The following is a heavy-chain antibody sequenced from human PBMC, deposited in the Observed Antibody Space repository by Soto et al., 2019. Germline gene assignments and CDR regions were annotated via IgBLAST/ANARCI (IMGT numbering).Heavy chain of an antibody. CDR2: IGTAGDT. Sequence: GGSLRLSCAASGFTFSSYDMHWVRQATGKGLEWVSAIGTAGDTYYPGSVKGRFTISRENAKNSLYLQMTSLRAEDTAVYYCARYKGYCSGGSCYYYYYMDVWGKGTTVTVSS. V-gene: IGHV3-13*01. D-gene: IGHD2-15*01. J-gene: IGHJ6*03. CDR1: GFTFSSYD. CDR3: ARYKGYCSGGSCYYYYYMDV.